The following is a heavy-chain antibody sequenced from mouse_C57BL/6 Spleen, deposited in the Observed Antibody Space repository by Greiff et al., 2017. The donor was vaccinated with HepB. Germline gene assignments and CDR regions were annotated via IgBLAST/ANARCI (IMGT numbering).Heavy chain of an antibody. CDR3: ARSPRHYYAMDY. V-gene: IGHV1-82*01. Sequence: VQLQQSGPELVKPGASVKISCKASGYAFSSSWMNWVKQRPGKGLEWIGRIYPGDGDTNYNGKFKGKATLTADKSYSTAYMQLSSLTSEESAVYFCARSPRHYYAMDYWGQGTSVTVSS. CDR1: GYAFSSSW. J-gene: IGHJ4*01. CDR2: IYPGDGDT.